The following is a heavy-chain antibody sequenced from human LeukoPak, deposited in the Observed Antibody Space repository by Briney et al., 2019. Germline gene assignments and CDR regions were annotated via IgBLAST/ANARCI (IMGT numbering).Heavy chain of an antibody. CDR3: ARDSTYYYDSGSSGPHYFDN. D-gene: IGHD3-10*01. CDR1: GFTFSNYA. V-gene: IGHV3-30*04. J-gene: IGHJ4*02. CDR2: ISAGGTYE. Sequence: GGSLRLSSAASGFTFSNYAMHWVRQAPGKGLEGVSLISAGGTYEYYADPVKGRFTISRDNSKNKLYLQLNSLRAEDTGVYYCARDSTYYYDSGSSGPHYFDNWGQGTLVTVSS.